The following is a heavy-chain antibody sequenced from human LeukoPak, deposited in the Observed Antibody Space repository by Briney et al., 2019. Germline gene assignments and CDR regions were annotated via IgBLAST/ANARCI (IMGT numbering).Heavy chain of an antibody. CDR1: GFSFNSYT. V-gene: IGHV3-21*06. CDR2: ISPGVSGYT. Sequence: GGSLRLSCLASGFSFNSYTMNWVREAPGKGLEWVSTISPGVSGYTWYAESVKGRFTISRDNPENSLFLQMDSLRADDTAVYYCVRDVSRRIGMDVWGQGTTVTVSS. J-gene: IGHJ6*02. CDR3: VRDVSRRIGMDV. D-gene: IGHD2/OR15-2a*01.